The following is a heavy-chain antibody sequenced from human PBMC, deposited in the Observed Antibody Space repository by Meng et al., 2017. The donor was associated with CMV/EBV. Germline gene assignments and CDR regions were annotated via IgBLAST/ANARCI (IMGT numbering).Heavy chain of an antibody. J-gene: IGHJ6*02. Sequence: ASVNVSCKASGYTFTGYYIHWVRQAPGQGLEWMGWINPNTGGTNYAQKFQGRVTITSDTSISTAYMELSRLRSDDTAVYYCARILVEPAASYYGLDVWGQGTTVTVSS. D-gene: IGHD2-2*01. CDR2: INPNTGGT. V-gene: IGHV1-2*02. CDR3: ARILVEPAASYYGLDV. CDR1: GYTFTGYY.